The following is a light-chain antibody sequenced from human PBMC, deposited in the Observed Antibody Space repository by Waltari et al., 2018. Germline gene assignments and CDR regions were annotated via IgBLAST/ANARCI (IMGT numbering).Light chain of an antibody. V-gene: IGLV2-14*01. Sequence: QSALTQPAFVSGSPGQSITIFCIGTNSDVGGYNYVSWYQQHPGKAPKLMIYDVTKRPSGVSNRFSGSKSGNTASLTISGLQAEDEADYYCNSYRNINTYVFGT. CDR3: NSYRNINTYV. CDR1: NSDVGGYNY. J-gene: IGLJ1*01. CDR2: DVT.